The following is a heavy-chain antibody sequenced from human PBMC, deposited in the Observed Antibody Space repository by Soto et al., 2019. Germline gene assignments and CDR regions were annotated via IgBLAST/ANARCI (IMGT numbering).Heavy chain of an antibody. J-gene: IGHJ6*02. CDR1: GYTFTGYY. CDR2: INPNSGGT. D-gene: IGHD6-6*01. Sequence: ASVKASCKASGYTFTGYYMHWVRQAPGQGLEWMGWINPNSGGTNYAQKFQGWVTMTRDTSISTAYMELSRLRSDDTAVYYCAREGRSSSPYYYYGMDVWGQGTTVTVSS. V-gene: IGHV1-2*04. CDR3: AREGRSSSPYYYYGMDV.